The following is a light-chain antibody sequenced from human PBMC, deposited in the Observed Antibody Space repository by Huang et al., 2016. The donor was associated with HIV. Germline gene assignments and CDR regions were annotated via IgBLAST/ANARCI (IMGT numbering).Light chain of an antibody. CDR1: QSVSYSSKNKHY. CDR3: QQYYTTPYT. J-gene: IGKJ2*01. CDR2: GAS. V-gene: IGKV4-1*01. Sequence: DIVVTQSPDSLAVSLGVRATITCKTCQSVSYSSKNKHYVSWYQKKPGQTPRLIIYGASTRESGVPDRFSGSGSGIDFTLTISNLQAEDVAVYYCQQYYTTPYTFGQGTKLEI.